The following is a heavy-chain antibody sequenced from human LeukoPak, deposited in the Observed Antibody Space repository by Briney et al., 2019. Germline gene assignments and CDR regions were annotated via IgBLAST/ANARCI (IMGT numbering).Heavy chain of an antibody. CDR2: INPNSGGT. CDR1: GYTFTGYY. D-gene: IGHD1-7*01. CDR3: ARSSRELGGYAPWELMPPFDY. Sequence: ASVKVSCKASGYTFTGYYIHWVRQAPGQGLEWMGWINPNSGGTNYAQKFQGRVTMTRDTSISTAYMELSRLRSDDTAVYYCARSSRELGGYAPWELMPPFDYWGQGTLVTVSS. J-gene: IGHJ4*02. V-gene: IGHV1-2*02.